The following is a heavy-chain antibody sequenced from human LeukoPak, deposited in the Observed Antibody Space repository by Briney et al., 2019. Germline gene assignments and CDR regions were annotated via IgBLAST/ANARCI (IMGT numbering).Heavy chain of an antibody. Sequence: SETLSLTCTVSGGSISTYYWSWIRQRPGKGLEWIGYIYYTGSTSYNPSLQSRVTMSLDASKNQFSLELNSVTPADTAVYYCARGGNYWPQWWFDPWGRGTLVSVSS. V-gene: IGHV4-59*01. D-gene: IGHD1-26*01. CDR3: ARGGNYWPQWWFDP. CDR2: IYYTGST. J-gene: IGHJ5*02. CDR1: GGSISTYY.